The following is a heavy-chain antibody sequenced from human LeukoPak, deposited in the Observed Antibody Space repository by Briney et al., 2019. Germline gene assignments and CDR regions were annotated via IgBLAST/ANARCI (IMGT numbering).Heavy chain of an antibody. CDR3: AQMGPGYDILTGTANKADY. J-gene: IGHJ4*02. CDR2: INPNSGGT. V-gene: IGHV1-2*06. D-gene: IGHD3-9*01. Sequence: GASVKVSCKASGYTFTGYYMHWVRQAPGQGLEWMGRINPNSGGTNYAQKFQGRVTMTRDTSISTAYMELSRLRSDDTAVYYCAQMGPGYDILTGTANKADYWGQGTLVTVSS. CDR1: GYTFTGYY.